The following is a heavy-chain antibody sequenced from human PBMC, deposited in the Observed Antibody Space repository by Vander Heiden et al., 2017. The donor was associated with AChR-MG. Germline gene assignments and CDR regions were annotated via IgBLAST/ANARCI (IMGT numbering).Heavy chain of an antibody. V-gene: IGHV3-33*01. CDR1: GFTFSSYG. J-gene: IGHJ6*03. CDR3: ARARRNYYYYMDV. Sequence: QVQLVESGGGVVQPGRSLRLSCAASGFTFSSYGMHWVRQAPGKGLEWVAVIWYDGSNKYYADSVKGRFTISRDNSKNTLYLQMNSLRAEDTAVYYCARARRNYYYYMDVWGKGTTVTVSS. CDR2: IWYDGSNK.